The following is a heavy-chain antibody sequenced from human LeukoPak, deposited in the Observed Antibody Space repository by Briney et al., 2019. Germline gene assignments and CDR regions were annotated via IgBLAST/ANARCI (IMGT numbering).Heavy chain of an antibody. D-gene: IGHD5-18*01. CDR1: GGSGSSDA. CDR3: PRRTRSFSYTYGDAYYYYYMDV. Sequence: PSETLCLTCTVSGGSGSSDAWSWIRQPPGQGLEWIGYISYSGGASYNTSLKSGDTISVDPSKSQLSMKLRSATAADTAVYYCPRRTRSFSYTYGDAYYYYYMDVWGKGTTVIVS. V-gene: IGHV4-59*02. CDR2: ISYSGGA. J-gene: IGHJ6*03.